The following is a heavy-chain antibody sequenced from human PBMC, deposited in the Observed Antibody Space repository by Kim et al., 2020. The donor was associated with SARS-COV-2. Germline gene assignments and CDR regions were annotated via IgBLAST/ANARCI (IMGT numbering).Heavy chain of an antibody. Sequence: SETLSLTCAVSGGSISSSNWWSWVRQPPGKGLEWIGEIYHSGSTNYNPSLKSRVTISVDKSKNQFSLKLSSVTAADTAVYYCARVGSSSSWYADYWGQGTLVTVSS. D-gene: IGHD6-13*01. V-gene: IGHV4-4*02. CDR3: ARVGSSSSWYADY. CDR2: IYHSGST. J-gene: IGHJ4*02. CDR1: GGSISSSNW.